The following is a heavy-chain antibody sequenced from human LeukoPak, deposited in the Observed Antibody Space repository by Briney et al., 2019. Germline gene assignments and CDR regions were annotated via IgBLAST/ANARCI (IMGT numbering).Heavy chain of an antibody. J-gene: IGHJ4*02. D-gene: IGHD2-21*01. Sequence: GASVKVSCKASGYTFTSYGISWVRQAPGQGLEWMGWISAYNGNTNYAQKFQGRVTMTTDTSTSTDYMEVRSLRSDDTAVYYCARGPCGGDCYWVDYWGQGTLVTVSS. V-gene: IGHV1-18*01. CDR1: GYTFTSYG. CDR2: ISAYNGNT. CDR3: ARGPCGGDCYWVDY.